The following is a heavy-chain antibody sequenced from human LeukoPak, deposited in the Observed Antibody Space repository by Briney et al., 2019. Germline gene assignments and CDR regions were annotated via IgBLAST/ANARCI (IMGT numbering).Heavy chain of an antibody. J-gene: IGHJ4*02. Sequence: PGGSLRLSCAASGFTFSSYWMSWVRQAPGKGLGWVANIKEDGSEKYYVDSVKGRFTFSRDNAKNSLYLQMNSLRAEDTAVYYCARETTGGSCFSSTCDYFDYWGQGTLVTVSS. V-gene: IGHV3-7*01. CDR2: IKEDGSEK. CDR1: GFTFSSYW. D-gene: IGHD2-15*01. CDR3: ARETTGGSCFSSTCDYFDY.